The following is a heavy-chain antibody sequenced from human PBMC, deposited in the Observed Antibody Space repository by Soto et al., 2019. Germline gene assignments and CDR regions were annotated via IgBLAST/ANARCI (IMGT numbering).Heavy chain of an antibody. Sequence: SETLSLTCTVSGGSISSYYWSWIRQPPGKGLEWIGYIYYSGSTNYNPSLKSRVTISVDTSKNQFSLKRSSVTAADTAVYYCARAPDLDYVWGSPYYFDYWGQGTLVTVSS. V-gene: IGHV4-59*01. CDR3: ARAPDLDYVWGSPYYFDY. J-gene: IGHJ4*02. CDR2: IYYSGST. CDR1: GGSISSYY. D-gene: IGHD3-16*01.